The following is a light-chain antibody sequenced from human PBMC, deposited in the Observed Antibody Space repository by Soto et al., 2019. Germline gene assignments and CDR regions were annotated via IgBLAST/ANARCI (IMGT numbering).Light chain of an antibody. J-gene: IGKJ1*01. CDR2: GVS. CDR1: ENVDTN. Sequence: VVLTQSPGTLSLSPGERATLSCRASENVDTNLAWYQQNPGQAPRLLLFGVSNRATGIPARFSGSGSGTEFSLTISSLQSEDFAVYYCQQYDYWPRTFGQGTKVDIK. V-gene: IGKV3-15*01. CDR3: QQYDYWPRT.